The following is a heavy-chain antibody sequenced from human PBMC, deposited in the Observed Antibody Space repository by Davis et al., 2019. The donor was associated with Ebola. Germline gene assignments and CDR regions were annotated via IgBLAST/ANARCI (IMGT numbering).Heavy chain of an antibody. CDR3: ARDSGGATGDNWFDP. J-gene: IGHJ5*02. CDR2: INHSGST. Sequence: PSETLSLTCAVYGGSFSGYYWSWIRQPPGKGLEWIGEINHSGSTNYNPSLKSRVTISVDTSKNQFSLKLSSVTAADTAVYYCARDSGGATGDNWFDPWGQGTLVTVSS. V-gene: IGHV4-34*01. CDR1: GGSFSGYY. D-gene: IGHD4/OR15-4a*01.